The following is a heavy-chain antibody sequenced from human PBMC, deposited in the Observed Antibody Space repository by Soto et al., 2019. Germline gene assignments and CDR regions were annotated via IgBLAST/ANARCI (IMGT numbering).Heavy chain of an antibody. D-gene: IGHD1-26*01. Sequence: QVQLQQWGAGLLKPSETLSLTCAVYGGSFSGYYWSWIRQPPGKGLEWIGEINDSGSTNYNPSLKSRVTVSVDTSKNQFSLKLSSVTAADTAVFYCARGLYSGSYSDAFDIWGQGTMVTVSS. CDR3: ARGLYSGSYSDAFDI. J-gene: IGHJ3*02. CDR2: INDSGST. CDR1: GGSFSGYY. V-gene: IGHV4-34*01.